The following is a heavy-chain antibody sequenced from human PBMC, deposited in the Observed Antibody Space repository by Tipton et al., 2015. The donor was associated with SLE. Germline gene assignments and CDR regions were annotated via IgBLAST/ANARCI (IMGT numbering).Heavy chain of an antibody. CDR2: ISGSGGRT. J-gene: IGHJ3*02. Sequence: AVSGFTVSSYAMSWVRQAPGKGLDWVSEISGSGGRTYYADSVKGRFTISRDNSKNTLFLQMNSLRAEDTAVYYCAKDRNYDLGLGAFDMWGQGTMVTVSS. CDR1: GFTVSSYA. CDR3: AKDRNYDLGLGAFDM. V-gene: IGHV3-23*01. D-gene: IGHD3-22*01.